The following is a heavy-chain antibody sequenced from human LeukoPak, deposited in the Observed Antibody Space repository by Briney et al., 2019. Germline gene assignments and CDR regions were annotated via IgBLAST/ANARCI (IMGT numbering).Heavy chain of an antibody. D-gene: IGHD1-26*01. CDR2: ISYDGSNK. V-gene: IGHV3-30*18. CDR1: GFTFSSYG. CDR3: AKPGQSGSYMYHFDS. Sequence: PGGSLRLSCAASGFTFSSYGMHWVRQAPGKGLEWVTVISYDGSNKEYADSVKGRFTTSRDNSKTTLSLQMNSLRPDDTGVYYCAKPGQSGSYMYHFDSWGQGTLVTVSS. J-gene: IGHJ4*02.